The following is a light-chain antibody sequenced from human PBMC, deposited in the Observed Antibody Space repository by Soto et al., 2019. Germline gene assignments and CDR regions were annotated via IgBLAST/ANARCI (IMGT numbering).Light chain of an antibody. V-gene: IGKV1-12*01. CDR3: QQAESFPYT. CDR1: QPISNR. CDR2: AAS. J-gene: IGKJ2*01. Sequence: DIQMTQSPSSVAASVGDRVTITCRASQPISNRVAWYQQKPGKAPNLLIYAASALQIAAPSRFSGSGSGTQFTLTVSNLQPEDFATYYCQQAESFPYTFGQGAKLDSK.